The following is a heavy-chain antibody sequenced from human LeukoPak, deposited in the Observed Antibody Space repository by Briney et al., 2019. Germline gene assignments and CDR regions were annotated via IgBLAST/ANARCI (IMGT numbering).Heavy chain of an antibody. J-gene: IGHJ4*02. CDR3: ASGSTTFANFDY. CDR1: GGSFSGYY. CDR2: INHSGST. V-gene: IGHV4-34*01. D-gene: IGHD1-1*01. Sequence: SETLSLTCAVYGGSFSGYYWSWIRQPPGKGLEWIGEINHSGSTNYNPSLKSRVTISVDTSKNQFSLKLSSVTAADTAVYYCASGSTTFANFDYWGQGTLVTVSS.